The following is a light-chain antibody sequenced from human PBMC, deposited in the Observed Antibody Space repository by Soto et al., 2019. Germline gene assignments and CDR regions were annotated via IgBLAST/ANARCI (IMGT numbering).Light chain of an antibody. Sequence: HCVLTQPASVSGSPGESITISCTGTSGDVGGYNYVSWYQQHPGKAPKLMIYDVSNRPSGVSNRFSGSKSGNTASLTISGLQAEDEADYYCSSYTSSSTLYVFGTGTKVTVL. CDR3: SSYTSSSTLYV. CDR2: DVS. CDR1: SGDVGGYNY. V-gene: IGLV2-14*01. J-gene: IGLJ1*01.